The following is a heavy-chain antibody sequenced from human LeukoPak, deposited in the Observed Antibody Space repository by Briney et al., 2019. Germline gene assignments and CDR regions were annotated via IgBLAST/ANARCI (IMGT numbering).Heavy chain of an antibody. V-gene: IGHV1-8*01. D-gene: IGHD3-22*01. CDR3: ARSDSSGYSFDY. Sequence: ASVKVSCKASGYTFTSYDINWVRQATGQGLEWMGWMNPNSGNTGYAQKFQGRVTMTRNTSISTAYMELSSLRSEDTAVYYCARSDSSGYSFDYWGQGTLVTVSS. CDR1: GYTFTSYD. CDR2: MNPNSGNT. J-gene: IGHJ4*02.